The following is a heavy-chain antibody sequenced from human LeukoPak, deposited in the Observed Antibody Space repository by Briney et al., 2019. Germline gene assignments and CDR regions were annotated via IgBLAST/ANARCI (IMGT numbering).Heavy chain of an antibody. V-gene: IGHV1-58*01. CDR2: IVVGSGNT. D-gene: IGHD3-3*01. J-gene: IGHJ5*02. Sequence: ASVKVSCKASGFTFTSSAVQWVRQARGQRLEWIGWIVVGSGNTNCAQKFQERVTITRDMSTSTAYMELSSLRSEDTAVYYCAAVGITIFGVVISWFDPWGQGTLVTVSS. CDR1: GFTFTSSA. CDR3: AAVGITIFGVVISWFDP.